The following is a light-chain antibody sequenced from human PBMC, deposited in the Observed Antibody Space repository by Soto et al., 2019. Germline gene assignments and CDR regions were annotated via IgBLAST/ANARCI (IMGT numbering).Light chain of an antibody. CDR1: SSDVGGYNF. V-gene: IGLV2-8*01. CDR2: EVT. Sequence: QSALTQPPAASGSPGRSVTISCTGASSDVGGYNFVSWYQQHPGKAPKLLIYEVTKRPSGVPDRFSGSRSGNTASLTVSGLQAEDEADYYCSSYAGSHNIVFGTGPKV. J-gene: IGLJ1*01. CDR3: SSYAGSHNIV.